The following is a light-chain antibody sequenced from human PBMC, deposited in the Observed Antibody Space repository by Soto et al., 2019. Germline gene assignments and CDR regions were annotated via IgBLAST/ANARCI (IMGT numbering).Light chain of an antibody. CDR1: STDAGGFNF. Sequence: QSVLPHPASVSWSPGHSITISCNRTSTDAGGFNFVSWYQHHPGKAPQLIIYDVSYRPSGISDRFSGSKSGNTASLTISGLQAEDEADYYCSSDVGGYTPEVLGGGTQLTVL. CDR3: SSDVGGYTPEV. J-gene: IGLJ3*02. CDR2: DVS. V-gene: IGLV2-14*01.